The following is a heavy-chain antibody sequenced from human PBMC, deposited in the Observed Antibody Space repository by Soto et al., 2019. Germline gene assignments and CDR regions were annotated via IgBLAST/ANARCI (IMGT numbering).Heavy chain of an antibody. Sequence: GASVKVSCKSSGGTFSSHSLSWVRQAPGQGLEWMGGIIPIFGTTNYAQKFQGRVTITADESTKTAYMELSTLRSEDTAVYYCARLHSHGTYGMDVWGQGTTVTVSS. D-gene: IGHD5-18*01. CDR3: ARLHSHGTYGMDV. V-gene: IGHV1-69*13. J-gene: IGHJ6*02. CDR1: GGTFSSHS. CDR2: IIPIFGTT.